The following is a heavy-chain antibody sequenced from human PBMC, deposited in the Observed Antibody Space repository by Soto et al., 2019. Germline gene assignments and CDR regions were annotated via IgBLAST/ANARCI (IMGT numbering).Heavy chain of an antibody. V-gene: IGHV1-2*04. CDR3: ARILIIGPTRGSYFDY. D-gene: IGHD1-20*01. CDR1: GYSFTGYY. J-gene: IGHJ4*02. Sequence: GASVKVSCKASGYSFTGYYMHWVRQAPGQGLEWMGWINPNSGGTNYAQKFQGWVTMTRDTSISTAYMELSRLRAEDTAVFYCARILIIGPTRGSYFDYWGQGTLVTVSS. CDR2: INPNSGGT.